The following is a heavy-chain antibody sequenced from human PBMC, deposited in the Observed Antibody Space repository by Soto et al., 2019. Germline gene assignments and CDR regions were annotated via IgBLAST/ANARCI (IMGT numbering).Heavy chain of an antibody. Sequence: QVQLQESGPGLVKPSETLSLTCTVSGGSISSYYWSWIRQPPGKGLEWIGYIYYSGSTNYNPSLKSRVTISVDTSKNQFSLKLSSVTAADTAVYYCARAGPINAFDPWGQGTLVTVSS. CDR1: GGSISSYY. CDR2: IYYSGST. J-gene: IGHJ5*02. CDR3: ARAGPINAFDP. V-gene: IGHV4-59*01.